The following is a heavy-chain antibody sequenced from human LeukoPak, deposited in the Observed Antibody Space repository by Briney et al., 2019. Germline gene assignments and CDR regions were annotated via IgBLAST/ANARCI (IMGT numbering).Heavy chain of an antibody. CDR1: GFTFSSYS. Sequence: PGVSLRLSCAASGFTFSSYSMNWVRQAPGKGLEWVSSISSSSSYIYYADSVKGRFTISRDNAKNSLYPQMNSLRAEDTAVYYCAREGSHGYYFDYWGQGTLVTVSS. J-gene: IGHJ4*02. CDR3: AREGSHGYYFDY. D-gene: IGHD6-13*01. CDR2: ISSSSSYI. V-gene: IGHV3-21*01.